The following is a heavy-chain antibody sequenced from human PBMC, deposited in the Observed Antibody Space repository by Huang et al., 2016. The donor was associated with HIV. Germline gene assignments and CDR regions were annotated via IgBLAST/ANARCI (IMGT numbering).Heavy chain of an antibody. J-gene: IGHJ6*04. CDR1: GFTFSSYG. CDR3: AKGGRAAAVMDV. Sequence: QVQLVESGGGVVQPGRSLRLSCAASGFTFSSYGRHWVRQAPGTGLEWVAVISYDKSNKYYADSVKGRLTISRDNSKNTLYLQINSLTTEDTAVYYCAKGGRAAAVMDVWGKGTTVTVSS. V-gene: IGHV3-30*18. D-gene: IGHD6-13*01. CDR2: ISYDKSNK.